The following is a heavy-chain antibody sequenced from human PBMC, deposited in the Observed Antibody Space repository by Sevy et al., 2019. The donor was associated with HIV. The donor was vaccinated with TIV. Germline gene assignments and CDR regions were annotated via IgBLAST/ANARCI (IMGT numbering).Heavy chain of an antibody. Sequence: SETLSLTCTVSGGSISSYYWSWIRQPPGKGLEWIGYIYYSGSTNYNPSLKSRVTISVDTSKNQFSLKLSSVTAADTVVYYCAGHLSGRDCSGGSCYRYNWFDPWGQGTLVTVSS. J-gene: IGHJ5*02. V-gene: IGHV4-59*08. CDR3: AGHLSGRDCSGGSCYRYNWFDP. D-gene: IGHD2-15*01. CDR2: IYYSGST. CDR1: GGSISSYY.